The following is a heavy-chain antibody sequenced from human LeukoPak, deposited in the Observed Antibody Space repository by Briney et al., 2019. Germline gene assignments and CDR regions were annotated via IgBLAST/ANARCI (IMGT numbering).Heavy chain of an antibody. Sequence: GGSLRLSCAASGFTFDDYAMHWVRQAPGKGLGWVSGISWNSGSIGYADSVKGRFTISRDNAKNSLYLQMNSLRAEDTALYYCAKDLYADYYDSSGYLDYWGQGTLVTVSS. CDR1: GFTFDDYA. CDR2: ISWNSGSI. V-gene: IGHV3-9*01. J-gene: IGHJ4*02. CDR3: AKDLYADYYDSSGYLDY. D-gene: IGHD3-22*01.